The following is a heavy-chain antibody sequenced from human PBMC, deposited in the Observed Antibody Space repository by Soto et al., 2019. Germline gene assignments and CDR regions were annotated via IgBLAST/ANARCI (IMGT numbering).Heavy chain of an antibody. J-gene: IGHJ6*02. CDR3: ARDDYGDYAYGMDV. CDR2: IYYSGST. CDR1: GGSISSGGYY. D-gene: IGHD4-17*01. V-gene: IGHV4-31*01. Sequence: QVQLQESGPGLVKPSQTLSLTCTVSGGSISSGGYYWSWIRQHPGKGLEWIGYIYYSGSTYYNPSLKSQVTISVDTSKNQFSLKLRSVTAADTAVYYCARDDYGDYAYGMDVWGQGTTVTVSS.